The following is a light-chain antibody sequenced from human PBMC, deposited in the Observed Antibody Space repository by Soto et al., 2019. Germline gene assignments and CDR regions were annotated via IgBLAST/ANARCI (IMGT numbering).Light chain of an antibody. CDR2: LND. V-gene: IGLV1-44*01. CDR3: AAWDDSLNGVV. CDR1: SSNIGSNT. J-gene: IGLJ2*01. Sequence: QAVVTQPPLASGTPGQRVTISCSGSSSNIGSNTVSWYQQLPRTAPKLLIYLNDQRPSGVPDLFSGSKSGTSASLAISGLQSEDEADYYCAAWDDSLNGVVFGGGTKLTVL.